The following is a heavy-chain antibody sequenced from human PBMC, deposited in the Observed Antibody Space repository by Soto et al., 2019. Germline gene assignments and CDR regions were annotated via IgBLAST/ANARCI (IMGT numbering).Heavy chain of an antibody. D-gene: IGHD1-26*01. CDR2: IKQDGNEK. J-gene: IGHJ5*02. CDR3: ARVVGAPNWFDP. Sequence: VQLVESGGGVVQPGGSLRLSCAASGLTFSSNWMNWVRQAPGRGLECVANIKQDGNEKYYVDSVKGRFTISRDNAKNSLYLQMNSLRAEDTAVYYCARVVGAPNWFDPWCQGTLVTVSS. CDR1: GLTFSSNW. V-gene: IGHV3-7*04.